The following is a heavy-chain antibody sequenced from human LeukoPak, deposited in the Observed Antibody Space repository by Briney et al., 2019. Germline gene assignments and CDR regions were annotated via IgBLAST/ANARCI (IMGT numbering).Heavy chain of an antibody. CDR2: IYYSGNT. V-gene: IGHV4-39*01. CDR3: ARLYSGSSPIDY. J-gene: IGHJ4*02. CDR1: GGSISNTNYY. D-gene: IGHD6-6*01. Sequence: SETLSLTCTVSGGSISNTNYYWGWIRQPPGKGLEWIGTIYYSGNTYYNPSLTSRVTISVDTSKNQFSLKLSSVTAADTAVYYCARLYSGSSPIDYWGQGTLVTVSS.